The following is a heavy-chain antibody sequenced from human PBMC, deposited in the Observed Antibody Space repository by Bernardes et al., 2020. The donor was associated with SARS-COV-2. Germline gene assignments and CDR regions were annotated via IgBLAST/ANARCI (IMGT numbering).Heavy chain of an antibody. V-gene: IGHV4-59*01. D-gene: IGHD2-15*01. CDR1: GGSIGSYY. CDR3: ARDLSHLLRRGFDL. J-gene: IGHJ2*01. Sequence: SETLSLTCTVSGGSIGSYYWAWIRQPPGKGLEWIGYIYYSGSTNYNPSPKSRVAISVDKSQNQFSLNLSSVTPADTAVYYCARDLSHLLRRGFDLWGRGTLVTVSS. CDR2: IYYSGST.